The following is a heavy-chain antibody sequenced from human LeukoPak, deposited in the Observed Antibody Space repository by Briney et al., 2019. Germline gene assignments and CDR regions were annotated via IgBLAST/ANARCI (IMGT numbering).Heavy chain of an antibody. CDR1: GFTFTTYG. J-gene: IGHJ4*02. D-gene: IGHD6-13*01. CDR3: AKRGHYSINWYHYFDY. V-gene: IGHV3-30*18. Sequence: GGSLRLSCAASGFTFTTYGLHWVRQAPGKGLEWVAAIASNGGSEYYADSVKGRFTISRDNSKNTLFLQMNSLRSDDTAVYYCAKRGHYSINWYHYFDYWGQGTLVTVSS. CDR2: IASNGGSE.